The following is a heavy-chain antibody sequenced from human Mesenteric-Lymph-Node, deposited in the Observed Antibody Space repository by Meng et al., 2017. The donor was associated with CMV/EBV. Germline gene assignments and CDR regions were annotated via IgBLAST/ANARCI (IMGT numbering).Heavy chain of an antibody. Sequence: GESLKISCAASGFTFDDYGMSWVRQAPGKGLEWVALISSDETNKYFADSVKGRFTISRDNSKNTVYLQMNSLRVDDTAVYYCARGLGGRSWSFDYWGQGTLVTVSS. CDR2: ISSDETNK. J-gene: IGHJ4*02. V-gene: IGHV3-30*03. CDR3: ARGLGGRSWSFDY. D-gene: IGHD3-16*01. CDR1: GFTFDDYG.